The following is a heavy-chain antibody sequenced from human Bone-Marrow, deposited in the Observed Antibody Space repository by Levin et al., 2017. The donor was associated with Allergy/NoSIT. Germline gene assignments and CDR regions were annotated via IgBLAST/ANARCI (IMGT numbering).Heavy chain of an antibody. CDR1: GFTFSSYA. Sequence: GGSLRLSCSASGFTFSSYAMHWVRQAPGKGLEYVSAISSTGDNTYYADSVKGRFSISRDNSKNTLYLQMSSLRGDDTALYYCVKDSSSWYYFDAWGQGTLVTVSS. CDR2: ISSTGDNT. D-gene: IGHD6-13*01. V-gene: IGHV3-64D*06. CDR3: VKDSSSWYYFDA. J-gene: IGHJ4*02.